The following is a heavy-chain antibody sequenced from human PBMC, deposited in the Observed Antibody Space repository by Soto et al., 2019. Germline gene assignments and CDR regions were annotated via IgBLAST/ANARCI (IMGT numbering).Heavy chain of an antibody. V-gene: IGHV4-34*01. Sequence: SETLSLTCAVYGGSFSGYYWSWIRQPPGKGLEWIGEINHSGSTNYNPSLKSRVTISVDTSKNQFSLKLSSVTAADTAVYYCARGRNKRQWLVLVGRTDNWFDPWSQGTLVTVSS. CDR3: ARGRNKRQWLVLVGRTDNWFDP. CDR1: GGSFSGYY. CDR2: INHSGST. D-gene: IGHD6-19*01. J-gene: IGHJ5*02.